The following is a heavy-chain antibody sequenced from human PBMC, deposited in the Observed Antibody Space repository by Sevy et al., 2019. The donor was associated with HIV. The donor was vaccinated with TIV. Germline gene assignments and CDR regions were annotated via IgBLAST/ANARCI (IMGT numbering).Heavy chain of an antibody. V-gene: IGHV1-8*01. CDR2: MNPNSGNT. D-gene: IGHD2-15*01. CDR3: ARGPRCSGGSCTSHWYFDL. Sequence: ASVEVSCKASGYTFTSYDINWVRQATGQGLEWMGWMNPNSGNTGYAQKFQDRVTMTRNTSISTAYKELSSMRSEDTAVYYCARGPRCSGGSCTSHWYFDLWGRGNLVTASS. J-gene: IGHJ2*01. CDR1: GYTFTSYD.